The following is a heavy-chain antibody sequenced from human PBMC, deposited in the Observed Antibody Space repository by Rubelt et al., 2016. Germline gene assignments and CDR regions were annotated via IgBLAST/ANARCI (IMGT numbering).Heavy chain of an antibody. CDR3: ARTYSRDLNFDY. CDR2: INPNSGGT. V-gene: IGHV1-2*06. D-gene: IGHD4-11*01. Sequence: QVQLVQSGAEVKRPGSSVKVSCKASGGTFSSYAISWVRQAPGQGLEWMGRINPNSGGTNYAQKFQGRVTMTRDTSISTAYMELSRLRSDDTAVYYCARTYSRDLNFDYWGQGTLVTVSS. CDR1: GGTFSSYA. J-gene: IGHJ4*02.